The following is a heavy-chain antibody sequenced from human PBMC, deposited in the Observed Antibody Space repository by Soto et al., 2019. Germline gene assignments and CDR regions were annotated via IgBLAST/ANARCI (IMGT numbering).Heavy chain of an antibody. CDR1: GLSFSRYS. CDR3: STYADDHGDYHDH. J-gene: IGHJ4*02. CDR2: ISPGGTTT. D-gene: IGHD2-2*01. V-gene: IGHV3-48*02. Sequence: EVQVMESGGDLVQPGGSLRLSCAVSGLSFSRYSLNWVRQAPGKGLEWITYISPGGTTTYYADAVKGRFTVSRDDAKNSMFLQMDSLRDEDTSVYYCSTYADDHGDYHDHWGQGTLVTVSS.